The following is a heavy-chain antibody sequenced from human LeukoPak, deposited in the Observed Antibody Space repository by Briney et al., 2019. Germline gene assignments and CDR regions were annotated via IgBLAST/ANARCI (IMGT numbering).Heavy chain of an antibody. J-gene: IGHJ2*01. V-gene: IGHV3-48*04. D-gene: IGHD3-22*01. CDR2: ISSSSSTI. CDR3: ARATRNYYDSSGYYGRYFDL. Sequence: GGSLRLSCAASGFTFSSYSMNWVRQAPGKGLEWVSSISSSSSTIYYADSVKGRFTISRDNAKNSLYLQMNSLRAEDTAVYYCARATRNYYDSSGYYGRYFDLWGRGTLVTVSS. CDR1: GFTFSSYS.